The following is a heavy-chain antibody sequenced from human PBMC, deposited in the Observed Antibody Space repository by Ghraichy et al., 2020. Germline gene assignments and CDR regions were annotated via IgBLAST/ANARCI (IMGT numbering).Heavy chain of an antibody. J-gene: IGHJ4*02. CDR2: IKQDGSEK. V-gene: IGHV3-7*01. D-gene: IGHD4-23*01. CDR1: GFTFSSYW. CDR3: ARGYVGNLWYFDY. Sequence: GGSLRLSCAASGFTFSSYWMSWVRQAPGKGLEWVANIKQDGSEKYYVDSVKGRFTISRDNAKNSLYLQMNSLRAEDTAVYYCARGYVGNLWYFDYWGQGTLVTVSS.